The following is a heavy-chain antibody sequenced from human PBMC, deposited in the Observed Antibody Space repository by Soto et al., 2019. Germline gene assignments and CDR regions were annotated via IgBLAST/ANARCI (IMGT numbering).Heavy chain of an antibody. CDR1: GGTFSSYA. Sequence: SVKVSCKASGGTFSSYAISWLRQAPGQGLEWMGGIIPIFGTANYAQKFQGRVTITADESTSTAYMELSSLRSEDTAVYYCASGYCSGGSCHGVFDYWGQGTLVTVSS. J-gene: IGHJ4*02. V-gene: IGHV1-69*13. D-gene: IGHD2-15*01. CDR2: IIPIFGTA. CDR3: ASGYCSGGSCHGVFDY.